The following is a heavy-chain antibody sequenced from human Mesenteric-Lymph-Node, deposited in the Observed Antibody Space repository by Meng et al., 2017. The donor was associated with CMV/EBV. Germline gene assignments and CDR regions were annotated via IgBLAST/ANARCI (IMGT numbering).Heavy chain of an antibody. CDR2: ISYDGSNT. J-gene: IGHJ4*02. CDR1: GFSFSSFA. V-gene: IGHV3-30*04. CDR3: ARDRNNWSCFDY. D-gene: IGHD1-20*01. Sequence: GGSLRLSCAASGFSFSSFAMNWVRQAPGKGLEWVAVISYDGSNTYYADSVKGRFTISRDNSKNTLYLQMNSLRAEDTAVYYCARDRNNWSCFDYWGQATLVTVSS.